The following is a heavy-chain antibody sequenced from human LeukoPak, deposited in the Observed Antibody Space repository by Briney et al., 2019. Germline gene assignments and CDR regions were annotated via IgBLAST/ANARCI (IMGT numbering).Heavy chain of an antibody. Sequence: GGSLRLSCAASGFTFSSYSMNWVRQAPGKGLEWASSISSSSSYIYYADSVKGRFTISRDNAKNSLYLQMNSLRAEDTAVYYCARGPHLEYQLIYTVGPDWFDPWGQGTLVTVSS. V-gene: IGHV3-21*01. CDR3: ARGPHLEYQLIYTVGPDWFDP. CDR2: ISSSSSYI. D-gene: IGHD2-2*02. J-gene: IGHJ5*02. CDR1: GFTFSSYS.